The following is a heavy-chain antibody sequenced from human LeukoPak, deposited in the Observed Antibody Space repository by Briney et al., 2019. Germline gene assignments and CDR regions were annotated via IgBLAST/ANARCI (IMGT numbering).Heavy chain of an antibody. CDR1: GYTFTDYY. Sequence: GASVKVSCKASGYTFTDYYMHWVRQAPGQGLEWMGWINPKSGGTNYAQKFQGRVTMTRDTSISTAYMELSRLRSDDTAVLYCARDLAFGEMVTNRGAFDIWGQGTMVTVSS. V-gene: IGHV1-2*02. CDR2: INPKSGGT. J-gene: IGHJ3*02. CDR3: ARDLAFGEMVTNRGAFDI. D-gene: IGHD5-24*01.